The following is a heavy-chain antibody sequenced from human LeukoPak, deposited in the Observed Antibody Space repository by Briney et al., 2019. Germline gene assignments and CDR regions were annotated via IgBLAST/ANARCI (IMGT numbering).Heavy chain of an antibody. CDR2: ISYSGST. CDR1: GGSGSSDS. Sequence: PSETLSLTCTVSGGSGSSDSWSWIRQPPGQGLEWIGYISYSGSTSYNPSLKSRVTISVDPSKSQLSLKLRSVTAADTAVYYCARRTRSFSYTYGDAYYYYMDVWGVATTVIVS. V-gene: IGHV4-59*02. D-gene: IGHD5-18*01. J-gene: IGHJ6*03. CDR3: ARRTRSFSYTYGDAYYYYMDV.